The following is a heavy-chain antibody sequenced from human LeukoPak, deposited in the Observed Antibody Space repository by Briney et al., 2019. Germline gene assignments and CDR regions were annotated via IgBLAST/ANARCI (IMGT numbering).Heavy chain of an antibody. CDR3: ARGLIYYYDSSGYPYYYYYYMDV. CDR2: ISHSGST. Sequence: SETLSLTCAVYGGSFSGYYWSWIRQPPGKGLEWIGEISHSGSTNYNPSLKSRVTISVDTSKNQFSLKLSSVTAADTAVYYCARGLIYYYDSSGYPYYYYYYMDVWGKGTTVTVSS. CDR1: GGSFSGYY. J-gene: IGHJ6*03. D-gene: IGHD3-22*01. V-gene: IGHV4-34*01.